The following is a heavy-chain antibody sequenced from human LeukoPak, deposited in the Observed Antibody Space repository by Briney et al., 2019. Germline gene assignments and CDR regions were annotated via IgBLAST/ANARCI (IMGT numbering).Heavy chain of an antibody. Sequence: SETLSLTCTVSGGSISSGDYYWSWIRQPPGKGLEWIGYIYYSGSTYYNPSLKSRVTISVDTSKNQFSLKLSSVTAADTAVYYCARSPKEGRIAARHWFDPWGQGTLVTVSS. D-gene: IGHD6-6*01. CDR3: ARSPKEGRIAARHWFDP. CDR2: IYYSGST. J-gene: IGHJ5*02. V-gene: IGHV4-30-4*02. CDR1: GGSISSGDYY.